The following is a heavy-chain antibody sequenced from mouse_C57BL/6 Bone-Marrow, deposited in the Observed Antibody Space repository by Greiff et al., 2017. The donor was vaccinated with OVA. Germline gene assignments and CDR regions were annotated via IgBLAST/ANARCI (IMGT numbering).Heavy chain of an antibody. CDR3: ARSRLGYAMDY. D-gene: IGHD1-2*01. V-gene: IGHV1-72*01. J-gene: IGHJ4*01. CDR1: GYTFTSYW. CDR2: IDPNSGGT. Sequence: QVQLQQPGAELVKPGASVKLSCKASGYTFTSYWMHWVKQRPGRGLEWIGGIDPNSGGTKYNEKFKSKATLTVDKSSSTAYMQLSSLTSEDSAVYDCARSRLGYAMDYWGQGTTVTVSS.